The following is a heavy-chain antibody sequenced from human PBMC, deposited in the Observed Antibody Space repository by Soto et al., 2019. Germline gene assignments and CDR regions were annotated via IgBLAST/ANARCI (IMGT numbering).Heavy chain of an antibody. D-gene: IGHD3-10*01. CDR2: ISAYNGNT. CDR1: GYTFTSYG. Sequence: EVSVKVSCKASGYTFTSYGISWVRQAPGQGLEWMGWISAYNGNTNYAQKLQGRVTMTTDTSTSTAYMELRSLRSDDTAVYYCARAFPMVRGAPGVGPWGQGTLVTVSS. J-gene: IGHJ5*02. CDR3: ARAFPMVRGAPGVGP. V-gene: IGHV1-18*01.